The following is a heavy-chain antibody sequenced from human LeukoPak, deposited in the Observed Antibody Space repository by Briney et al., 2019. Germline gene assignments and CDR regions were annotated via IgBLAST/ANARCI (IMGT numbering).Heavy chain of an antibody. Sequence: GALRLSCAASGFTVSSNYMSWVRQAPGKGLEWVSVIYSGGSTYYADSVKGRFTISRDNSKNTLYLQMNSLRAEDTAVYYCARGRGGGGSGWYYFDYWGQGTLVTVSP. D-gene: IGHD6-19*01. CDR2: IYSGGST. CDR1: GFTVSSNY. V-gene: IGHV3-66*01. CDR3: ARGRGGGGSGWYYFDY. J-gene: IGHJ4*02.